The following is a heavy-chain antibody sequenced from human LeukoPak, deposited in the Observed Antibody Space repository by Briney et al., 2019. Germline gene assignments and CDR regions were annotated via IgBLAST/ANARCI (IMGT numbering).Heavy chain of an antibody. CDR3: ATRPGGSTWYGVFDY. V-gene: IGHV4-59*11. CDR2: IYSGGST. D-gene: IGHD6-13*01. J-gene: IGHJ4*02. CDR1: GTSISSHY. Sequence: SETLSLTCTFSGTSISSHYWSWIRQPPGKGMEWIGYIYSGGSTNYNPSLKSRVTMSVDTSKNRFSLTLTSVTAADTALYFCATRPGGSTWYGVFDYWSPGTLVTVS.